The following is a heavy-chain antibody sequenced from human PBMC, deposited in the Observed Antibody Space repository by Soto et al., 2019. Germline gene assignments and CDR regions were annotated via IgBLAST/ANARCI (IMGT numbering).Heavy chain of an antibody. J-gene: IGHJ4*02. CDR1: GGSLSRGCFS. D-gene: IGHD3-22*01. CDR3: ARATFIRMGYYDATDYYYFDY. V-gene: IGHV4-30-2*01. Sequence: RTFGCAGGSLSRGCFSCSRLLQAPGKGLELMGYIYYSGSTYYNPSLKSRVTISVDRSKNEFSLRLSSVTAADTAVYYCARATFIRMGYYDATDYYYFDYWGQGTLLTGS. CDR2: IYYSGST.